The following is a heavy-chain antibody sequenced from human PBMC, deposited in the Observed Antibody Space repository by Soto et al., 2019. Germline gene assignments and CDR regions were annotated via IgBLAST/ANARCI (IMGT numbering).Heavy chain of an antibody. D-gene: IGHD2-2*01. CDR2: IYYSGST. CDR1: GGSISSSY. Sequence: SETLSLTCTVSGGSISSSYWSWIRQPPGKGLEWIGYIYYSGSTNYNPSLKSRVTISVDTSKNQFSLKLNSVTAADTAVYFCARHSSYSGSSVDWFAPWGQGTLVTVSS. J-gene: IGHJ5*02. CDR3: ARHSSYSGSSVDWFAP. V-gene: IGHV4-59*08.